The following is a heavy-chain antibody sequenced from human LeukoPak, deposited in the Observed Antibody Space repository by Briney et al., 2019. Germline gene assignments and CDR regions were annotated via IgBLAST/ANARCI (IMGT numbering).Heavy chain of an antibody. CDR3: TAGTGRSDFDY. J-gene: IGHJ4*02. D-gene: IGHD3/OR15-3a*01. CDR2: AHYDGSNK. CDR1: GFTFSSYG. V-gene: IGHV3-30*02. Sequence: PGGSLRLSCAASGFTFSSYGMHWVRQAPGKGLEWVAFAHYDGSNKYYADSVKGRFTISRDNPRSTLSLHMNSLRAEDTAVYYCTAGTGRSDFDYWGQGTLVTVSS.